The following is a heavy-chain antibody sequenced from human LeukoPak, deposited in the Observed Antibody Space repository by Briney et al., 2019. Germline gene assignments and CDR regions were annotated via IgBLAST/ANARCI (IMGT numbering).Heavy chain of an antibody. CDR2: IKSDGST. CDR3: ARAPSEVGGYYPEYFRH. V-gene: IGHV3-74*01. D-gene: IGHD3-22*01. CDR1: GFTFSTYW. J-gene: IGHJ1*01. Sequence: GGSLRLSCAASGFTFSTYWMHWVRQAPGKGLVWVSRIKSDGSTNYADSVKGRFTISRDNANNTLSLQMNSLRPEDTGVYYCARAPSEVGGYYPEYFRHWGQGTLVTVSS.